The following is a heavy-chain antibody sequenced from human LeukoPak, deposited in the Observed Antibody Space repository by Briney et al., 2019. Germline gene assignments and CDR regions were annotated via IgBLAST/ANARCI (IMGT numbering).Heavy chain of an antibody. J-gene: IGHJ4*02. CDR2: INHSGST. CDR1: GGSFSGYY. Sequence: SETLSPTCAVYGGSFSGYYWSWIRQPPGKGLEWIGEINHSGSTNYNPSLKSRVTISVDTSKNQFSLKLSSVTAADTAVYYCARGRRVGITMIVVVSHFDYWGQGTLVTVSS. V-gene: IGHV4-34*01. D-gene: IGHD3-22*01. CDR3: ARGRRVGITMIVVVSHFDY.